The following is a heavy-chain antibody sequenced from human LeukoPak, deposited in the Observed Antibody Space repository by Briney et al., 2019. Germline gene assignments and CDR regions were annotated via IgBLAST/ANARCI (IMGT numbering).Heavy chain of an antibody. CDR1: GYSISSGYY. J-gene: IGHJ4*02. V-gene: IGHV4-38-2*02. D-gene: IGHD6-13*01. CDR3: ARVSSRGAAAAALVGY. CDR2: IYHSGST. Sequence: PSETLSLTCTVSGYSISSGYYWGWIRQPPGKGLEWIGSIYHSGSTYYNPSLKSRLTISVDTSKNQFSLKLSSVTAADTAVYYCARVSSRGAAAAALVGYWGQGILVTVSS.